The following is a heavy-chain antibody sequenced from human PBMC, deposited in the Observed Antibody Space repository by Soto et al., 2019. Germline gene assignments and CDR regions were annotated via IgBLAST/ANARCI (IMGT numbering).Heavy chain of an antibody. CDR3: VRNWRYYGGDYYYGMDA. J-gene: IGHJ6*02. CDR2: IYWDDDE. V-gene: IGHV2-5*02. Sequence: ITLKESGPTLVKPTQTLTLTCTFSGFSLNTGGVGVGWVRQPRGNAMEWLALIYWDDDERYRPSLRSRLNITKDTINNQVVLTMTNMDPEDTATYYCVRNWRYYGGDYYYGMDAWGQATTVTVSS. D-gene: IGHD3-10*01. CDR1: GFSLNTGGVG.